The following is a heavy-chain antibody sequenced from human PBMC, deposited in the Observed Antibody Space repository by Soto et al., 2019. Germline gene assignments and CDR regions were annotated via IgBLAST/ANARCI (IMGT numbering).Heavy chain of an antibody. CDR2: IRSKANSYAT. J-gene: IGHJ4*02. Sequence: EVQVVVSGGGLVQPGGSLKLSCAASGVTFSGSAMHWVRQASGKGLEWVGRIRSKANSYATAYGASVKGRFTMSRDDSKNTAYLQMTSLKTEDTAVYYCTTRGDGYNADFDYWGQGTLVTVSS. CDR1: GVTFSGSA. CDR3: TTRGDGYNADFDY. D-gene: IGHD5-12*01. V-gene: IGHV3-73*01.